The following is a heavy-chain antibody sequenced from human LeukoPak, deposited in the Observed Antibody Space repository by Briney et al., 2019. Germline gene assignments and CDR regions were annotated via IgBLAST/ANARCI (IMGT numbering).Heavy chain of an antibody. V-gene: IGHV1-69*01. D-gene: IGHD5-24*01. CDR1: GGTFSSYA. Sequence: ASVKVSCKASGGTFSSYAISWVRQAPGQGLEWMGGIIPIFGTANYAQKFQGRVTIIADGSTSTAYMELSSLRSEDTAVYYCAREGAMATILFDYWGQGTLVTVSS. CDR2: IIPIFGTA. J-gene: IGHJ4*02. CDR3: AREGAMATILFDY.